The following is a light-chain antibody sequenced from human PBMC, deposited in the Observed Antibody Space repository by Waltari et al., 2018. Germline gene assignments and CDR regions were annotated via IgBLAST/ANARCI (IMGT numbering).Light chain of an antibody. CDR1: NSNIWAGSG. CDR2: GNN. V-gene: IGLV1-40*01. CDR3: QSYDSSLSGVL. J-gene: IGLJ2*01. Sequence: QSVLTQPPSVSGAPGQRVTISCTGSNSNIWAGSGVNWYQQLPGTAPKLLIYGNNNRPSGVPDRFSGSKSGTSASLAITGLQAEDEADYYCQSYDSSLSGVLFGGGTKLTVL.